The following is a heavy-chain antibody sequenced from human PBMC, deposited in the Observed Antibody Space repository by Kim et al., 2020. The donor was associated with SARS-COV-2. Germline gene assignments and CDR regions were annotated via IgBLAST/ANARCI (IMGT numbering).Heavy chain of an antibody. CDR3: ARFKEEVSMIVVVISAVSSYADY. V-gene: IGHV4-34*01. CDR2: INHSGST. D-gene: IGHD3-22*01. CDR1: GGSLSGYY. Sequence: SETLSLTCAVYGGSLSGYYWSWIRQPPGKGLEWIGEINHSGSTNYNPSLKSRVTISVDTSKNQFSLKLSSVTAADTADYYCARFKEEVSMIVVVISAVSSYADYWGQGTLVTVSS. J-gene: IGHJ4*02.